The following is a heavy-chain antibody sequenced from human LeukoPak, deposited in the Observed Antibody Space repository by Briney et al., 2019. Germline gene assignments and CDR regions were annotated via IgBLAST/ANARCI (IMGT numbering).Heavy chain of an antibody. CDR2: IIPIFGTA. CDR1: GGTFSSYA. CDR3: AMVERRGLRFLEWLQPV. Sequence: ASVKVSCKASGGTFSSYAISWVRQAPGQGLEWMGGIIPIFGTANYAQKFQGRVTITADESTSTAYMELSSLRSEDTAVYYCAMVERRGLRFLEWLQPVWGQGTLVTVSS. J-gene: IGHJ4*02. D-gene: IGHD3-3*01. V-gene: IGHV1-69*13.